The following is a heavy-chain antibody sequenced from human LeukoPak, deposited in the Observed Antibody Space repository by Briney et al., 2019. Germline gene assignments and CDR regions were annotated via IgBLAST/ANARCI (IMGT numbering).Heavy chain of an antibody. CDR3: AKDYYGSGSYGFRDYYYYGMDV. CDR2: ISGSGGST. V-gene: IGHV3-23*01. D-gene: IGHD3-10*01. CDR1: GFTFSSYA. Sequence: GGSLRLSCAASGFTFSSYAMSWVRQAPGKGLEWVSAISGSGGSTYYADSVKGRFTISRDNSKNTLYLQMNSLRAEDTAVYYCAKDYYGSGSYGFRDYYYYGMDVWGQGTTVTVSS. J-gene: IGHJ6*02.